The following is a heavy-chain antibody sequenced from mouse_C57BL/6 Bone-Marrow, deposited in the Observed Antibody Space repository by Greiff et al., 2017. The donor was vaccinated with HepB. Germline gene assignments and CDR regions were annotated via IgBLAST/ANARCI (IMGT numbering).Heavy chain of an antibody. CDR2: INPSSGYT. D-gene: IGHD3-3*01. J-gene: IGHJ4*01. CDR1: GYTFTSYT. V-gene: IGHV1-4*01. CDR3: ARDTRRDYAMDY. Sequence: VKLVESGAELARPGASVKMSCKASGYTFTSYTMHWVKQRPGQGLEWIGYINPSSGYTKYNQKFKDKATLTADKSSSTAYMQLSSLTSEDSAVYYCARDTRRDYAMDYWGQGTSVTVSS.